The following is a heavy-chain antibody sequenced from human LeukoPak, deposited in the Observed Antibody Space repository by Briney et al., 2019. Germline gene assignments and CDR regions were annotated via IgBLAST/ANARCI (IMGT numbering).Heavy chain of an antibody. CDR1: GGSISSSSYY. CDR3: ARGHFRFSSWRGWPRHFDY. CDR2: IYYSGST. J-gene: IGHJ4*02. V-gene: IGHV4-39*07. D-gene: IGHD6-19*01. Sequence: SETLSLTCTVSGGSISSSSYYWGWIRQPPGKGLEWIGSIYYSGSTYYNPSLKSRVTISVDTSKNQFSLKLSSVTAADTAVYYCARGHFRFSSWRGWPRHFDYWGQGTLVTVSS.